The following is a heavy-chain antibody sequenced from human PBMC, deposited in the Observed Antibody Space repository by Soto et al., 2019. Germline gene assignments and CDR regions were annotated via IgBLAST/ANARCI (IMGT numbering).Heavy chain of an antibody. CDR3: AREAGSSGFFAFDI. J-gene: IGHJ3*02. V-gene: IGHV3-21*01. Sequence: GALRLSCAASGFTFSSYSMNWVRQAPGKGLEWVSSISSSSSYIYYADSVKGRFTISRDNAKNSLYLQMNSLRAEDTAVYYCAREAGSSGFFAFDIWGQVTMVTVSS. CDR1: GFTFSSYS. CDR2: ISSSSSYI. D-gene: IGHD3-22*01.